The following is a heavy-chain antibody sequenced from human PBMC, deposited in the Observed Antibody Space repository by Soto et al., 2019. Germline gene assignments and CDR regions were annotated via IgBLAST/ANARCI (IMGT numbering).Heavy chain of an antibody. J-gene: IGHJ6*02. CDR2: IKQDGSEK. D-gene: IGHD1-26*01. V-gene: IGHV3-7*05. CDR1: GFTFSSYW. Sequence: GGSLRLSCAASGFTFSSYWMSWVRQAPGKGLEWVANIKQDGSEKYYVDSVKGRFTISRDNAKNSLYLQMNSLRAEDTAVYYSARVGIVGATSYYYYYGMDVWGQGTTVTVSS. CDR3: ARVGIVGATSYYYYYGMDV.